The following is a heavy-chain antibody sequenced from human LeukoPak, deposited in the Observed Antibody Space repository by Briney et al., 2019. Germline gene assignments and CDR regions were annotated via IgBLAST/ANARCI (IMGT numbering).Heavy chain of an antibody. J-gene: IGHJ5*02. CDR1: GGSFSGYY. V-gene: IGHV4-34*01. CDR2: INHSGST. D-gene: IGHD5-18*01. CDR3: ARRPGRIQRWFDP. Sequence: SETLSLTCAVYGGSFSGYYWSWIRQPPGKGLEWIGEINHSGSTNYNPSLKSRVTISVDTSKNQFSLKLSSVTAADTAVYYCARRPGRIQRWFDPWGQGTLVTVSS.